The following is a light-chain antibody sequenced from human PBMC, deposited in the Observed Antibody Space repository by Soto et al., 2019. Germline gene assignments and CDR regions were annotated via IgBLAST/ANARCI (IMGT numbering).Light chain of an antibody. J-gene: IGKJ1*01. CDR3: QQYFSYPRT. Sequence: DIQETQSPATLSASLGDRVTITCRASQSISSWLAWYHQKPGKAPKLLIYAASTLQSGVPSRFSGSGSGTDFTLTISFLQSEDFATYYCQQYFSYPRTFGQGTKVDI. CDR2: AAS. CDR1: QSISSW. V-gene: IGKV1-5*01.